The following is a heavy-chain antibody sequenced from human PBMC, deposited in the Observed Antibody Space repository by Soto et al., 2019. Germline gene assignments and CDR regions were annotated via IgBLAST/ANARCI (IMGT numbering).Heavy chain of an antibody. CDR2: ISGSGGST. J-gene: IGHJ4*02. CDR1: GFTFSSYA. Sequence: EVQLLESGGGLVQPGGSLRLSCAASGFTFSSYAMNWVRQAPGKGLEWVSVISGSGGSTYYADSVKGRFTISRDNSKNTLYLQMNSLRAEDTAVYYCARRSSGWYFAYWGQGNLVTVSS. CDR3: ARRSSGWYFAY. V-gene: IGHV3-23*01. D-gene: IGHD6-19*01.